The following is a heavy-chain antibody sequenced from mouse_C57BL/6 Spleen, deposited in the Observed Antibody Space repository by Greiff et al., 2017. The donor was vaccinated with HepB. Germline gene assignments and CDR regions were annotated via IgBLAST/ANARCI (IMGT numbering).Heavy chain of an antibody. V-gene: IGHV1-61*01. CDR3: AREEGSLPFDY. Sequence: QVQLQQPGAELVRPGSSVKLSCKASGYTFTSYWMDWVKQRPGQGLEWIGNIYPSDSETHYNQKFKDKATLTVDKSSSTAYMQLSSLTSEDSAVYYCAREEGSLPFDYWGQGTTLTVSS. CDR2: IYPSDSET. J-gene: IGHJ2*01. CDR1: GYTFTSYW.